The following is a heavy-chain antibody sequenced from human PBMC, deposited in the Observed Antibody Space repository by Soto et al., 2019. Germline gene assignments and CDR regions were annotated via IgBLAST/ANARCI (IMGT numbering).Heavy chain of an antibody. J-gene: IGHJ4*02. V-gene: IGHV4-34*01. Sequence: QVQLQQWGAGLLKPSETLSLTCAVYGGSFSGYYWTWIRQPPGTGLEWIGEINHSGSTNYNPSLNSPVSLSVAPSKNQLSLKLTSVPAANPAVYYCARDKITGLFDYLCPGTVVTVSS. CDR1: GGSFSGYY. CDR2: INHSGST. D-gene: IGHD2-8*02. CDR3: ARDKITGLFDY.